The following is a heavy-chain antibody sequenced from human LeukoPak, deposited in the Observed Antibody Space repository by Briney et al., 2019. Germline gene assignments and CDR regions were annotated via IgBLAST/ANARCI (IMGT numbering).Heavy chain of an antibody. D-gene: IGHD2-2*01. CDR2: ISAYNGNT. J-gene: IGHJ4*02. Sequence: GASVKVSCKASGYTFTSYGISWVRQAPGQGLEWMGWISAYNGNTNYAQKLQGRVTMTTDTSTSTAYMELRSLRSDDTAVYYCARFWTYCSSTSCYYYFGYWGQGTLVTVSS. V-gene: IGHV1-18*01. CDR1: GYTFTSYG. CDR3: ARFWTYCSSTSCYYYFGY.